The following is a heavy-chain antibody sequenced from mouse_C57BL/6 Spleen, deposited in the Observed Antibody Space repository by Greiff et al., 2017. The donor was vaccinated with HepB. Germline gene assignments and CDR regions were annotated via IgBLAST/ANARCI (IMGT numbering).Heavy chain of an antibody. V-gene: IGHV1-55*01. Sequence: QVQLQQSGAELVKPGASVKMSCKASGYTFTSYWITWVKQRPGQGLEWIGDIYPGSGSTNYNEKFKSKATLTVDTSSSTAYMQLSSLTSEDSAVYYCARGDYYGSSYEAYWGQGTLVTVSA. CDR3: ARGDYYGSSYEAY. J-gene: IGHJ3*01. CDR1: GYTFTSYW. CDR2: IYPGSGST. D-gene: IGHD1-1*01.